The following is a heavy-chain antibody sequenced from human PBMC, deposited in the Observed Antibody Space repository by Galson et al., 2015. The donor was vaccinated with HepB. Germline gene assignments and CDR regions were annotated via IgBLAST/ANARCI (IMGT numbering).Heavy chain of an antibody. CDR1: GYTFTGYY. CDR3: ARGGSGWYDYYDAMDV. D-gene: IGHD6-19*01. CDR2: INPSGGST. J-gene: IGHJ6*02. V-gene: IGHV1-46*01. Sequence: SVKVSCKASGYTFTGYYMHWVRQAPGQGLEWMGIINPSGGSTRYAQKSQGRVTMTRDTSTSTVYMELSSLRSEDTAVYYCARGGSGWYDYYDAMDVWGQGTTLPASS.